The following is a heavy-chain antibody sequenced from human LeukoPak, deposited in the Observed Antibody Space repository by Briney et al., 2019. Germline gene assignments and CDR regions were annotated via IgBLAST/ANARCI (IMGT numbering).Heavy chain of an antibody. Sequence: GGSLRLSCAASGFTFSSYAMSWVRQAPGKGLEWVSAISGSGGSTYYADSVKGRFTISRDNSKNTLYLQMNSLRAEDTAVYYCAKGPYQRAGKYSGSYGGYWGQGTLVTVSS. CDR1: GFTFSSYA. D-gene: IGHD1-26*01. J-gene: IGHJ4*02. CDR3: AKGPYQRAGKYSGSYGGY. V-gene: IGHV3-23*01. CDR2: ISGSGGST.